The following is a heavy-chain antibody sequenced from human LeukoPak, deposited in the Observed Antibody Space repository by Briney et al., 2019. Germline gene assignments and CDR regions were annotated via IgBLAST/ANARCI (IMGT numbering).Heavy chain of an antibody. CDR3: AKDWPRWPSGVDY. CDR2: IWYDGSNK. CDR1: GFTFSTYG. D-gene: IGHD5-24*01. Sequence: GGSLRLSCAASGFTFSTYGMHWVRQAPGKGLEWVAVIWYDGSNKYYADSVKGRFTISRDNSKNTLYLQMNSLRAEDTAVYYCAKDWPRWPSGVDYWGQGTLVTVSS. J-gene: IGHJ4*02. V-gene: IGHV3-33*06.